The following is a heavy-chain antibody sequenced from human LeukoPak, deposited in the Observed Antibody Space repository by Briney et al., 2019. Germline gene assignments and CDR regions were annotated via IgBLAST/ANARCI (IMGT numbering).Heavy chain of an antibody. Sequence: PSETLSLTCTVSGYSISSGYYWGWIRQPPGKGLEWIGRIYHSGSTYYNPSLKSRVTISVHTSKNQVSLKLSSVTAADTAVYYYASVLRYFDWLSEKIAFDIWGQGTMVTVSS. V-gene: IGHV4-38-2*02. CDR3: ASVLRYFDWLSEKIAFDI. J-gene: IGHJ3*02. D-gene: IGHD3-9*01. CDR1: GYSISSGYY. CDR2: IYHSGST.